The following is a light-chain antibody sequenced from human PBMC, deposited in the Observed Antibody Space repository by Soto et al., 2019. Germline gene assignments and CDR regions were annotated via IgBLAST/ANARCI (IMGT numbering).Light chain of an antibody. Sequence: QSPATLSVSVGARATHSCSASQSVGNNVAWYQQKPGQPPRLLIYWASTRATGMPARFSGSGSGTDFTLTISRLQAEDFAVYYCQQYGRSRATFGQGTRLEIK. V-gene: IGKV3-15*01. CDR3: QQYGRSRAT. CDR2: WAS. J-gene: IGKJ5*01. CDR1: QSVGNN.